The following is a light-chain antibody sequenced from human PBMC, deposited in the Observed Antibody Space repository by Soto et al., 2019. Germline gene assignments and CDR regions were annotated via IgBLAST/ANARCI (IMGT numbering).Light chain of an antibody. Sequence: QAVVTQPPSVSGAPGQRVTISCTGSSSNIGAGYDVHWYQQLPGTAPKLLIYGNSNRPSGVPDRFSGSKSGTSASLAITGHQAEDEADYYCQSYDSSLSGVVFGGGTKVTVL. J-gene: IGLJ2*01. CDR3: QSYDSSLSGVV. V-gene: IGLV1-40*01. CDR1: SSNIGAGYD. CDR2: GNS.